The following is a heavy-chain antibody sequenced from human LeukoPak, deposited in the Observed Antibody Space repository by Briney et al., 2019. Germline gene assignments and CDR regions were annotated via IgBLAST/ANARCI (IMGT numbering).Heavy chain of an antibody. CDR3: VRENHGSFDY. V-gene: IGHV3-21*01. J-gene: IGHJ4*02. CDR1: GFSFNTYY. CDR2: ISSSSTYI. D-gene: IGHD1-14*01. Sequence: GGSLRLSCAASGFSFNTYYVNWVRQAPGKELEWVSCISSSSTYIFYADSVRGRFAISRDNAKNSLYLQMNSLSAEDTAVYYCVRENHGSFDYWGQGSLVTVSS.